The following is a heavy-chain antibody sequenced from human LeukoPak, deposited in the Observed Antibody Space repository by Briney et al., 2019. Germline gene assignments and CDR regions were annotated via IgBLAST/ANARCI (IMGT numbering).Heavy chain of an antibody. D-gene: IGHD4-17*01. CDR1: GFTFDDYA. V-gene: IGHV3-9*01. CDR3: AKAGGSVTTRSHFDY. J-gene: IGHJ4*02. Sequence: RTGGSLRLSCAASGFTFDDYAMHWVRQAPGKGLEWVSGISWNSGGIGYADSVKGRFTISRDNAKNSLYLQMNSLRAEDTALYYCAKAGGSVTTRSHFDYWGQGTLVTVSS. CDR2: ISWNSGGI.